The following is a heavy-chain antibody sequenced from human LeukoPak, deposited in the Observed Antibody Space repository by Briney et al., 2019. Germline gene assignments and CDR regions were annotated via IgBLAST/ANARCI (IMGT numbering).Heavy chain of an antibody. CDR1: NYSISSDYY. D-gene: IGHD3-3*01. J-gene: IGHJ5*02. Sequence: SETLSLTCIVSNYSISSDYYWGWIRQPPGKGLEWIGSIHHSGRTYYNPSLKSRVTISVDTSKNHFSLKLNSVTAADTAVYYCARDHLTNLASRLFDPWGQGTLVTVSS. CDR3: ARDHLTNLASRLFDP. V-gene: IGHV4-38-2*02. CDR2: IHHSGRT.